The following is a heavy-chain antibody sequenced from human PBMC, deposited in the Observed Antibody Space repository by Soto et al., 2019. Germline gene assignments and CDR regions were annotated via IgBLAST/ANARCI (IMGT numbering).Heavy chain of an antibody. D-gene: IGHD2-8*01. Sequence: SSETLSLTCTVSGGSISSSSYYWGWIRQPPGKGLEWIGSIYYSGSTYYNPSLKSRVTISVDTSKNQFSLKLSSVTAADTAVYYCDRRELNVYAHDYWGQGTLVTVSS. CDR1: GGSISSSSYY. J-gene: IGHJ4*02. CDR3: DRRELNVYAHDY. CDR2: IYYSGST. V-gene: IGHV4-39*01.